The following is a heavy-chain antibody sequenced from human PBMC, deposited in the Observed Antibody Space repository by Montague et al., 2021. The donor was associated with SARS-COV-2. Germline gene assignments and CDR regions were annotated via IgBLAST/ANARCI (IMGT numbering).Heavy chain of an antibody. Sequence: SLRLSCAASGFIFSSYEMNWVRQAPGKGLEWVSYISNSGDTKYYADSVKGRFTISGDNAKNSLYLQMSSLRAEDTAVYYCARAGEDYYYDSSGLLHWGQGILVTVSS. CDR3: ARAGEDYYYDSSGLLH. D-gene: IGHD3-22*01. CDR2: ISNSGDTK. CDR1: GFIFSSYE. V-gene: IGHV3-48*03. J-gene: IGHJ1*01.